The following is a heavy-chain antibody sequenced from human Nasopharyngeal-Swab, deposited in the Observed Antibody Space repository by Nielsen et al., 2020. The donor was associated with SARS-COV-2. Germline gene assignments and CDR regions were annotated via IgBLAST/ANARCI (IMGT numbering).Heavy chain of an antibody. CDR3: ARGSRLAALSWGENWFDP. J-gene: IGHJ5*02. V-gene: IGHV1-8*01. CDR1: GYTFTSYD. CDR2: MNPNSGNK. D-gene: IGHD6-6*01. Sequence: ASVKVSCKASGYTFTSYDINWVRQATGQGLEWMGWMNPNSGNKGCAQKFQGRVTMTRNTSISTAYMELSSLRSEDTAVYYCARGSRLAALSWGENWFDPWGQGTLVTVSS.